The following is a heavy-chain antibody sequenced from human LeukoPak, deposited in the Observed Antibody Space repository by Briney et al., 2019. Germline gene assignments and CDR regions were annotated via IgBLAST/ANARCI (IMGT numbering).Heavy chain of an antibody. V-gene: IGHV4-34*01. CDR2: INHSGST. J-gene: IGHJ3*02. D-gene: IGHD1-26*01. CDR3: ARDWFYSGSYGWKWSGAFDI. Sequence: SETLSLTCAVYGGSFSGYYWSWIRQPPGKGLEWIGEINHSGSTNYNPSLKSRVTISVDTSKNQVSLKLSSVTAADTAVYYCARDWFYSGSYGWKWSGAFDIWGQGTMVTVSS. CDR1: GGSFSGYY.